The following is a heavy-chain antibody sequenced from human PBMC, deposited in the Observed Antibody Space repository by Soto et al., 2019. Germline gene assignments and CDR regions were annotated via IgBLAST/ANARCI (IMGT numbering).Heavy chain of an antibody. V-gene: IGHV3-30-3*01. Sequence: GGSLRLSCAASGFTFSSYAMHWVRQAPGKGLEWVAVISYDGSNKYYADSVKGRFTISRDNSKNTLYLQMNSLRAEDTAVYYCARFIVGVNAHDYWGQGTLVTVSS. D-gene: IGHD1-26*01. CDR3: ARFIVGVNAHDY. CDR2: ISYDGSNK. J-gene: IGHJ4*02. CDR1: GFTFSSYA.